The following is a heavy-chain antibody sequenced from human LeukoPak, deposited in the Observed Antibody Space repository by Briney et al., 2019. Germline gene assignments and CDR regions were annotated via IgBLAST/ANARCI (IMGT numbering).Heavy chain of an antibody. CDR2: IWYDGSNK. CDR1: GFTFNIYV. D-gene: IGHD3-10*01. V-gene: IGHV3-33*01. Sequence: PGTSLRLSCAASGFTFNIYVLHWVRQAPGKGLEWVAVIWYDGSNKFYADSVKGRFTISRDNSRDTVYLQMNSLRAEDTAVYYCARDQYYFGSGTPVDDAFDIWGQGTMVTVSS. CDR3: ARDQYYFGSGTPVDDAFDI. J-gene: IGHJ3*02.